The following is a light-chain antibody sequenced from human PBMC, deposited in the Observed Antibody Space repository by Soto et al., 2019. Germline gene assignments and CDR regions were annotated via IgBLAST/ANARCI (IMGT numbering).Light chain of an antibody. Sequence: DVQMTQSPSTLSASVGDSVTITCRATQSINRWLAWYQQKPGKAPKLVIFDASRLESGVPSRFSGSGSGTEFTLPISSLQPDDFATYFCQQFSVFPWTFGQGTKVEV. J-gene: IGKJ1*01. V-gene: IGKV1-5*01. CDR2: DAS. CDR1: QSINRW. CDR3: QQFSVFPWT.